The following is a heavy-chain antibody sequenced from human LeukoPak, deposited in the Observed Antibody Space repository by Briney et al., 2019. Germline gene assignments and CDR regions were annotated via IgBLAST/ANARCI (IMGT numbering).Heavy chain of an antibody. D-gene: IGHD4-23*01. Sequence: PAETLSLTCTVSGGSINSYYWSWIRQPAGKGLEWIGRVYSSGNTNYNPSLKTRVSMSGDTSKNQFSLKLTSVTAADTAVYYCARGGKATVVTMWGQGILVTVSS. V-gene: IGHV4-4*07. CDR1: GGSINSYY. CDR2: VYSSGNT. CDR3: ARGGKATVVTM. J-gene: IGHJ4*02.